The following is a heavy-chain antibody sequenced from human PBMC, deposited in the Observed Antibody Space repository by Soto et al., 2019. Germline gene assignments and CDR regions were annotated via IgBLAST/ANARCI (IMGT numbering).Heavy chain of an antibody. D-gene: IGHD5-12*01. J-gene: IGHJ3*02. CDR1: GGSFSGYY. V-gene: IGHV4-34*01. CDR3: ARFSVDIVATIHAFDI. Sequence: SETLSLTCAVFGGSFSGYYWSWILQPPGKGLEWIGRINHSGSTNYNPSLKSRVTISVDTSKNQFSLKLSSVTAADTAVYYCARFSVDIVATIHAFDIWGQGTMVTVSS. CDR2: INHSGST.